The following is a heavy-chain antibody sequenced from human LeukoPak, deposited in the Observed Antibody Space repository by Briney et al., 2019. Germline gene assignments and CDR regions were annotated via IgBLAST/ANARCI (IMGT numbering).Heavy chain of an antibody. Sequence: GGSLRLSCAASGFTFSSYAMSWVRQAPGKGLEWVSAISGSGGSTYYADSVKGRFTISRDNSKNTLYLQMNSLRAEDTAVYYCAKDEIKHYYDSSGYYYWGQGTLVTVSS. CDR2: ISGSGGST. CDR1: GFTFSSYA. V-gene: IGHV3-23*01. D-gene: IGHD3-22*01. J-gene: IGHJ4*02. CDR3: AKDEIKHYYDSSGYYY.